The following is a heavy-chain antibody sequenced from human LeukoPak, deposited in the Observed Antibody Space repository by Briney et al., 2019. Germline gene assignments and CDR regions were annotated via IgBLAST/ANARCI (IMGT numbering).Heavy chain of an antibody. V-gene: IGHV1-69*13. CDR1: GGTFSSYA. J-gene: IGHJ4*02. CDR3: ARSVSGIAVAGSPHFDY. Sequence: SVKVSCKPSGGTFSSYAISWVRQAPGHGLEWMGGIIPIFGTANYAQKFQGRVTITADESTSTAYMELSSLRSEDTAVYYCARSVSGIAVAGSPHFDYWGQGTLVTVSS. CDR2: IIPIFGTA. D-gene: IGHD6-19*01.